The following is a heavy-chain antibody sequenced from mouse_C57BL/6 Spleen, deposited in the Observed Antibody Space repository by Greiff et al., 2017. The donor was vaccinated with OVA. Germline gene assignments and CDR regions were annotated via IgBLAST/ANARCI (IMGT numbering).Heavy chain of an antibody. Sequence: QQSCKASGYTFTSYWMDWVKQRPGQGLEWIGNIYPSDSETHYNQKFKDKATLTVDKSSSTAYMQLSSLTSEDSAVYYCARRDGYYGGFAYWGQGTLVTVSA. D-gene: IGHD2-3*01. CDR3: ARRDGYYGGFAY. CDR2: IYPSDSET. V-gene: IGHV1-61*01. CDR1: GYTFTSYW. J-gene: IGHJ3*01.